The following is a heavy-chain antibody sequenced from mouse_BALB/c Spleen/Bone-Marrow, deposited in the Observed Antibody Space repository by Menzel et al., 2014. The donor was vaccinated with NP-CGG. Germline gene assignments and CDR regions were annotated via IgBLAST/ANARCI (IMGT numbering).Heavy chain of an antibody. CDR1: GYSFTSYV. CDR2: INPYNDGT. V-gene: IGHV1-14*01. D-gene: IGHD2-4*01. Sequence: VQLQQSGPELVKPGASVKMSCKASGYSFTSYVMHWVKQTPGQGLEWIGYINPYNDGTKYNEKFKGKATLTSDKSSSTAYMELSSLTSEDSAVYYCASRSTMISWFAYWGQGTLVTVSA. CDR3: ASRSTMISWFAY. J-gene: IGHJ3*01.